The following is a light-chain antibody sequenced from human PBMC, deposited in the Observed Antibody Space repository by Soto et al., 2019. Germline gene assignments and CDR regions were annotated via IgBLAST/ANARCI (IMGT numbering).Light chain of an antibody. V-gene: IGLV2-14*01. CDR3: NSLRVNHLYV. CDR1: SSDVGRYNT. J-gene: IGLJ1*01. Sequence: QSVLTQPASVSGSPGQTITISCTGTSSDVGRYNTVSWYQHHPDKAPKLIIYEVTHRPAGISDRFSASKSGNTASLTISGLQAEDEADYYCNSLRVNHLYVFGSGTQLTVL. CDR2: EVT.